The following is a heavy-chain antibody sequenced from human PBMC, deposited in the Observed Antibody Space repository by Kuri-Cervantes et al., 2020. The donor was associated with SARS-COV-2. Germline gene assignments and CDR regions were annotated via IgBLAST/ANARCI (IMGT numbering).Heavy chain of an antibody. J-gene: IGHJ4*02. CDR2: VGGKANYYPT. V-gene: IGHV3-73*01. Sequence: GGSLRLSCAASGFTFSSYAIPWVRQASGKGLEWVGRVGGKANYYPTAYAASVKVTFTISRDDLKNMAYLQMNSLRTEGTAVYYCTTPIDYWGQGALVTVSS. CDR1: GFTFSSYA. CDR3: TTPIDY.